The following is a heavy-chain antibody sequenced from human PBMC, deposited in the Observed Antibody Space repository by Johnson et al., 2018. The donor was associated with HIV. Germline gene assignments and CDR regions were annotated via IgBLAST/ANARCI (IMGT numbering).Heavy chain of an antibody. Sequence: QVQLVESGGGVVQPGRSLRLSCAASGFTFSTSGMHWVRQAPGKGLEWVAVIWYDGSNKYYADSVKGRFTISRDNSKNTLYLQMNSLRAEDTAVYYCAKGSYYYASGSYYNGKAFDIWGQGTMVTVSS. J-gene: IGHJ3*02. CDR3: AKGSYYYASGSYYNGKAFDI. D-gene: IGHD3-10*01. CDR1: GFTFSTSG. V-gene: IGHV3-33*06. CDR2: IWYDGSNK.